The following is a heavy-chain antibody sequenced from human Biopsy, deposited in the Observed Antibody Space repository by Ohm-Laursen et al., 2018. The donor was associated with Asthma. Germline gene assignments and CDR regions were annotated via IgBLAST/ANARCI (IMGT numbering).Heavy chain of an antibody. D-gene: IGHD6-13*01. J-gene: IGHJ4*02. CDR2: VSWNSGSI. CDR1: GFTFDDYA. CDR3: VKDIRLQLWGFDS. Sequence: SLRLSCTAPGFTFDDYAMHWVRQAPGKGLEWVSGVSWNSGSIDYADSVKGRFTISRDNARNSLYLQMNSLRGADTALYYCVKDIRLQLWGFDSWGQGTLVTVSS. V-gene: IGHV3-9*01.